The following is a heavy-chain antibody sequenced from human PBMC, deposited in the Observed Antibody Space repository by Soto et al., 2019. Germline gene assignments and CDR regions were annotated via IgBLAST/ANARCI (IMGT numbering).Heavy chain of an antibody. J-gene: IGHJ6*02. V-gene: IGHV1-18*01. CDR3: XMVXXXVXXTPQDV. CDR2: ISPYSGNT. Sequence: QVQLVQSGDEVRKPGSSVKVSCKXSXXXFVNYGIAWXRQAPGQGLEWMGWISPYSGNTHYASKVQGRLTMTTDTSTSTAYMDLGSLTSDDTAVYYXXMVXXXVXXTPQDVWGQGTTVTVSS. D-gene: IGHD2-8*01. CDR1: XXXFVNYG.